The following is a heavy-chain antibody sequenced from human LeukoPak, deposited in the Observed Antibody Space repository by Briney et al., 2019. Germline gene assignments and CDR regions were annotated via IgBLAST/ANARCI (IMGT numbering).Heavy chain of an antibody. Sequence: QPGGSLRLSCSASGFTFTAYTMNWVRQAPGKGPEWVSYIDYGGSVTHYAYSVKGRFTISRDNAENSLYLQMNSLRVEDTAVYYCTRDLEYWSQGVQVTVSS. J-gene: IGHJ4*02. CDR1: GFTFTAYT. V-gene: IGHV3-48*01. CDR2: IDYGGSVT. CDR3: TRDLEY.